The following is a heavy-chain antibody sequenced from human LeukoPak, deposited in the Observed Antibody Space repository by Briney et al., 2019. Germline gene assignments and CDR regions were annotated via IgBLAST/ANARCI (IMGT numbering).Heavy chain of an antibody. D-gene: IGHD2-2*01. CDR2: IYYSGST. CDR3: ARHIIVVVPAAFDY. CDR1: GGSISSYY. J-gene: IGHJ4*02. V-gene: IGHV4-39*01. Sequence: PSETLPLTCTVSGGSISSYYWGWIRQPPGKGLEWIGSIYYSGSTYYNPSLKSRVTISVDTSKNQFSLKLSSVTAADTAVYYCARHIIVVVPAAFDYWGQGTLVTVSS.